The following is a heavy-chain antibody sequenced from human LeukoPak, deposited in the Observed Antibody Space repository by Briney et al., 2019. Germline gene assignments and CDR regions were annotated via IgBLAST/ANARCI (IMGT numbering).Heavy chain of an antibody. Sequence: SETLSLTCTVSGGCISSYYWTWIRQPPGKGLEWIGYIYYTGATSYNPSLKSRVTISVDTSKKQFSLKLTSVTAADTAVYYCARYGGSGWVIDNWGQGTLVTASS. CDR2: IYYTGAT. CDR1: GGCISSYY. CDR3: ARYGGSGWVIDN. J-gene: IGHJ4*02. V-gene: IGHV4-59*08. D-gene: IGHD6-19*01.